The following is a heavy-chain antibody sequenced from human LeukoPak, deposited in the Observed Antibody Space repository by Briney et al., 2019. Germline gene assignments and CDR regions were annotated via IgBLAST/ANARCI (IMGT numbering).Heavy chain of an antibody. CDR3: AKEAVVVPAAAAYFQH. CDR2: ISGSGGST. D-gene: IGHD2-2*01. J-gene: IGHJ1*01. V-gene: IGHV3-23*01. CDR1: GFTFSSYA. Sequence: PGGSLRLSCAASGFTFSSYAMSWVRQAPGKGLEWVSAISGSGGSTYYADSVKGRFTISRDNSKNTLYLQMNSLRAEDTAVYYCAKEAVVVPAAAAYFQHWGQGTLVTVSS.